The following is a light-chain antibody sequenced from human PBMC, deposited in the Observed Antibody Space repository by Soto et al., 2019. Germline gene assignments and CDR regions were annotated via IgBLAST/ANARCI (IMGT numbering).Light chain of an antibody. V-gene: IGKV3-20*01. CDR1: QSVRSNF. CDR2: DAY. CDR3: QQYARSPRT. Sequence: EIVLTQSPGTLSLSPGDTATLSCRASQSVRSNFLAWYQHKPGQAPRLLIHDAYSRATGIPDRFSGSGSDRDFTLTISRLEPQDFAVYYCQQYARSPRTFGQGTK. J-gene: IGKJ2*01.